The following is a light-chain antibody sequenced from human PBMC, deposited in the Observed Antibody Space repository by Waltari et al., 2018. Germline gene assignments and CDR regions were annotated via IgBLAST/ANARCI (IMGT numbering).Light chain of an antibody. CDR2: KAS. CDR1: QTISIY. V-gene: IGKV1-5*03. Sequence: DIQMTQSPSILSASVGDRVTITCRASQTISIYLAWYQQKPGKAPNLLIYKASTLESGVPSRFSGSGSGTEFTLTISSLEPEDFAVYYCQHYLRLPVTFGQGTKVEVK. J-gene: IGKJ1*01. CDR3: QHYLRLPVT.